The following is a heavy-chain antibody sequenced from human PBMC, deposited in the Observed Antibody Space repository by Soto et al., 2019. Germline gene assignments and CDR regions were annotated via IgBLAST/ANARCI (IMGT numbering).Heavy chain of an antibody. Sequence: VQLVQSGAEVKKPGASVKVSCKASADTFSSYFMHWVRQAPGQGLEWMGIINPTGGTTTYAQKFTGRVTMTRDTATSPDYMELRSLRAENTPVYYCARDLLTVAGLEHRIYGMDVWGQGTTVTVSS. V-gene: IGHV1-46*03. CDR3: ARDLLTVAGLEHRIYGMDV. CDR1: ADTFSSYF. CDR2: INPTGGTT. J-gene: IGHJ6*02. D-gene: IGHD6-19*01.